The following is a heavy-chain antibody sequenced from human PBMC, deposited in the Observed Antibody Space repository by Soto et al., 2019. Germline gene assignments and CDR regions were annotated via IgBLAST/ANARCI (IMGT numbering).Heavy chain of an antibody. CDR2: TYYRSKWYN. D-gene: IGHD2-8*01. J-gene: IGHJ5*01. V-gene: IGHV6-1*01. CDR3: ARLIGNSWLDS. CDR1: GDSVSSSSVT. Sequence: SQTLSLTCAISGDSVSSSSVTWNWIRQSPSRGLEWLGRTYYRSKWYNDYAESVKSRITINPDTSKNQFSLHLNSVTPDDTAVYYCARLIGNSWLDSWGQGTLVT.